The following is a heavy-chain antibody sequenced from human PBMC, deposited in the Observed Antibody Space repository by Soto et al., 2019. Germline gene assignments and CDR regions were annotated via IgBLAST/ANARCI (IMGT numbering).Heavy chain of an antibody. Sequence: WGSLRVSCVSSGFTFSDYYMSWVRQAPGMGLELISYSSNSGTFARYATSVKGRFSISRDNANNSLYLEMNSLRVEDTAVYYCARSGDNFNVLDYWGQGTTVTVSS. D-gene: IGHD1-1*01. CDR3: ARSGDNFNVLDY. J-gene: IGHJ4*02. CDR1: GFTFSDYY. V-gene: IGHV3-11*06. CDR2: SSNSGTFA.